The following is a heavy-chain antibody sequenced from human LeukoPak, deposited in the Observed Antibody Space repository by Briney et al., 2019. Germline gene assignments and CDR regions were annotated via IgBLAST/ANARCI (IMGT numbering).Heavy chain of an antibody. CDR2: IRKKGYGETT. J-gene: IGHJ4*02. V-gene: IGHV3-49*03. D-gene: IGHD4-17*01. Sequence: GGSLRLSCTASGFTFGDDAWSWFRQAPGKGLEWICFIRKKGYGETTDYAASVRGRFTISRDDAKSIAYLQMNSLKTEDSALYYCSRGLHDYGDSNYYFDQWGRGTLVTVSS. CDR1: GFTFGDDA. CDR3: SRGLHDYGDSNYYFDQ.